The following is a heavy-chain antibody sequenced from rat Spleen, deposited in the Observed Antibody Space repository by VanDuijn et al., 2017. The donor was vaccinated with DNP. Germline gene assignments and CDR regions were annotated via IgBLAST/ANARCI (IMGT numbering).Heavy chain of an antibody. V-gene: IGHV2-41*01. D-gene: IGHD1-2*01. J-gene: IGHJ3*01. Sequence: QVQLKESGPGLVQPSQTLSLTSTVAGFSLTINNVHWVRQPPGEGLEWMGVIWNNGGTRYNSVLKSRLSISRDTSKRQVFLKMNSLQTEDTATYYCARSPETSYIYFPWAYWGQGTLVTVSS. CDR2: IWNNGGT. CDR3: ARSPETSYIYFPWAY. CDR1: GFSLTINN.